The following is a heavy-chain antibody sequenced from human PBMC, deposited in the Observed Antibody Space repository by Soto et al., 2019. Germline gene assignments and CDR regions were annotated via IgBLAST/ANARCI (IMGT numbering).Heavy chain of an antibody. CDR1: GFTFSSYG. V-gene: IGHV3-33*01. CDR2: IWYDGSNK. CDR3: ARDEDSSGINY. Sequence: GGSLRLSCAASGFTFSSYGMHWVRQAPGKGLEWVAVIWYDGSNKYYADSVKGRFTISRDNSKNTLYLQMNSLRAEDTAVYYCARDEDSSGINYWGQGTLVTVSS. D-gene: IGHD6-19*01. J-gene: IGHJ4*02.